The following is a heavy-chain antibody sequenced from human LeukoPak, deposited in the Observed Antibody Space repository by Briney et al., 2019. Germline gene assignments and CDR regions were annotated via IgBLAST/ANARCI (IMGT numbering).Heavy chain of an antibody. V-gene: IGHV3-30*18. J-gene: IGHJ4*02. D-gene: IGHD3-10*01. CDR1: GFTFSSYG. CDR2: ISYDGSNK. Sequence: PGRSLRLSCAASGFTFSSYGMHWVRQAPGKGLEWVAVISYDGSNKDYADSVKGRFTISRDNSKNTLYLQMNSLRAEDTAVYYCANGGYGSYYFDYWGQGTLVTVSS. CDR3: ANGGYGSYYFDY.